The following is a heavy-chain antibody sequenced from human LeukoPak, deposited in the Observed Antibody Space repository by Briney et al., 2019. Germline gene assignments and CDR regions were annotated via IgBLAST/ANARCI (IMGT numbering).Heavy chain of an antibody. D-gene: IGHD2-15*01. V-gene: IGHV1-69*13. CDR2: IIPIFGTA. J-gene: IGHJ4*02. CDR1: GGTFSSYA. CDR3: ARRLPRYCSGGSRSLDY. Sequence: GASVKVSCKASGGTFSSYAISWVRQAPGQGLEWMGGIIPIFGTANYAQKFQGRVTITADESTSTAYMELSSLRSEDTAVYYCARRLPRYCSGGSRSLDYWGQGTLVTVSS.